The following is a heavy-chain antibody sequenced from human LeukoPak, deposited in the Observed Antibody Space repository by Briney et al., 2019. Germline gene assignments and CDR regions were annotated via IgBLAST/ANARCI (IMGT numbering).Heavy chain of an antibody. CDR2: INHSGST. CDR1: GGSFSGYY. CDR3: ASDSSGYQYYFDY. Sequence: PSETLSLTCAVYGGSFSGYYWSWIRQPPGKGLEWIGEINHSGSTNYNPSLKSRVTISVDTSKNQFSLKLSSVTAAGTAVYYCASDSSGYQYYFDYWGQGTLVTVSS. V-gene: IGHV4-34*01. J-gene: IGHJ4*02. D-gene: IGHD3-22*01.